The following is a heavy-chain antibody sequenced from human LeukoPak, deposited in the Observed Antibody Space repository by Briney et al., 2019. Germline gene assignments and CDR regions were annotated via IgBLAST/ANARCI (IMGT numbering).Heavy chain of an antibody. J-gene: IGHJ5*02. CDR2: IYHSGST. Sequence: SETLSLTCAVSGGSISSSNWWSWVRQPPGKGLEWIGEIYHSGSTNYNPSLKSRVTISVDKSKNQFSLKLSSVTAADTAVYYCARGKARILTGYYGSWFDPWGQGTLVTVSS. CDR3: ARGKARILTGYYGSWFDP. V-gene: IGHV4-4*02. D-gene: IGHD3-9*01. CDR1: GGSISSSNW.